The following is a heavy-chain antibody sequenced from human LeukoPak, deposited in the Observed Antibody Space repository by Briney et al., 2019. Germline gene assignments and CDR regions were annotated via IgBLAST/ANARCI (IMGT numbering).Heavy chain of an antibody. J-gene: IGHJ4*02. Sequence: SETLSLTCTVSGGSFSSYYWSWIRQPPGKGLEWIGYIYYSGSTDYNPSLKSRVTISVETSKNQFSLNLSSVTVADTAVYYCARGRLARSPYFDYWGQGTLVTVSS. CDR2: IYYSGST. V-gene: IGHV4-59*01. CDR1: GGSFSSYY. D-gene: IGHD6-19*01. CDR3: ARGRLARSPYFDY.